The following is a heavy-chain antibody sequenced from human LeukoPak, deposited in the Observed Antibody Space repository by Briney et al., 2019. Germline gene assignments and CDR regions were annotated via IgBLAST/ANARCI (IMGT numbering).Heavy chain of an antibody. CDR1: GYHFTSYW. J-gene: IGHJ4*02. CDR2: IYPGESDT. CDR3: ARRIGSSWYDY. Sequence: GGALQISFKGSGYHFTSYWLGWVRPVPGKGLEGMGIIYPGESDTRYSPSFQGQVTISADKSISTAYLQWSSLKASDTAMYYCARRIGSSWYDYWGQGTLVTVSS. D-gene: IGHD6-13*01. V-gene: IGHV5-51*01.